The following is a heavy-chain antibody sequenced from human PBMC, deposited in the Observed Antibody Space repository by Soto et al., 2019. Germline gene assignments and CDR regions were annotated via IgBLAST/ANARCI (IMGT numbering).Heavy chain of an antibody. D-gene: IGHD3-9*01. CDR3: ARRYNYDILTGSKEFYYYYGMDV. CDR1: GGSISSSSYY. V-gene: IGHV4-39*01. CDR2: IYYSGST. Sequence: PSETLSLTCTVSGGSISSSSYYWGWIRQPPGKGLEWIGSIYYSGSTYYNPSLKSRVTISVDTSKNQFSLKLSSVTAADTAVYYCARRYNYDILTGSKEFYYYYGMDVWGQGTTVTVSS. J-gene: IGHJ6*02.